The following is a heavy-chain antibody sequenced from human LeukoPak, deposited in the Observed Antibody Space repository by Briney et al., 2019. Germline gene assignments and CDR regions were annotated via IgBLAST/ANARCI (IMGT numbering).Heavy chain of an antibody. CDR2: IYHSGST. CDR1: GGSISSSNW. V-gene: IGHV4-4*02. D-gene: IGHD3-22*01. CDR3: ARNLIQPDYYDSSGYYNFDY. J-gene: IGHJ4*02. Sequence: SETLSLTCAVSGGSISSSNWWSWVRQPPGKGLEWIGEIYHSGSTNYNPSLKSRVTISVDKSKNQFSLKLSSVTAADTAVYYCARNLIQPDYYDSSGYYNFDYWGQGTLVTVSS.